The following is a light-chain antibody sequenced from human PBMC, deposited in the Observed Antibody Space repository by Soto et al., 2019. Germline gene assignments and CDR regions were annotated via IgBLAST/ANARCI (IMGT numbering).Light chain of an antibody. V-gene: IGLV2-14*01. CDR1: SSDVGTYNS. Sequence: QSVLTQPASVSGSPGQSITISCTGTSSDVGTYNSVSWYQQYPGKAPKLMIHDVSNRPSGVSNRFSGSKSGNTASLTISELQAEDEADYYCSSYTSSSSYVFGSGTKVTVL. CDR2: DVS. CDR3: SSYTSSSSYV. J-gene: IGLJ1*01.